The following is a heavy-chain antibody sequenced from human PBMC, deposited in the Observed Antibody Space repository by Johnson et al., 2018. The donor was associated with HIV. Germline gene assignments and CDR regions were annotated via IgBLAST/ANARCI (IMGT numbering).Heavy chain of an antibody. CDR2: ISYDGSNK. J-gene: IGHJ3*02. CDR3: AKAPLSGYEDAFDI. CDR1: GFTFNSYA. V-gene: IGHV3-30*04. Sequence: QVQLVESGGGLVQPGGSLRLSCAASGFTFNSYAMSWVRQAPGKGLEWVAVISYDGSNKYYADSVRGRFSISRDKSKDTLYLQMNSLRAEDTAVYYCAKAPLSGYEDAFDIWGQGTLVTVSS. D-gene: IGHD3-22*01.